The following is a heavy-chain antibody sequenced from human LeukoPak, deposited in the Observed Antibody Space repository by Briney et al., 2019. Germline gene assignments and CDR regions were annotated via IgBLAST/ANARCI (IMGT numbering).Heavy chain of an antibody. CDR1: GFSVSNTY. CDR3: ARGTVTAPDY. V-gene: IGHV3-53*01. D-gene: IGHD2-21*02. CDR2: ICSGGNT. Sequence: GGSLRLSCAASGFSVSNTYMSWVRQAPGKGLEWVSIICSGGNTYYADSVKGRFTISRDNSKNTLYLQMNRLRPEDTAVYYCARGTVTAPDYWGQGTLVTVSS. J-gene: IGHJ4*02.